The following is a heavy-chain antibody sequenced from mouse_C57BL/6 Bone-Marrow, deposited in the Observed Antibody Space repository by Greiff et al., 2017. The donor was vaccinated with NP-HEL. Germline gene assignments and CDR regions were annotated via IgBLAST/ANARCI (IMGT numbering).Heavy chain of an antibody. Sequence: DVMLVESGGGLVKPGGSLKLSCAASGFTFSSYAMSWVRQTPEKRLEWVATISDGGSYTYYPDNVKGRFTISRDNAKNNLYLQMSQLKAEDTAMYYCARDKAAWFAYWGKGTLVTVSA. CDR1: GFTFSSYA. J-gene: IGHJ3*01. CDR2: ISDGGSYT. V-gene: IGHV5-4*01. CDR3: ARDKAAWFAY.